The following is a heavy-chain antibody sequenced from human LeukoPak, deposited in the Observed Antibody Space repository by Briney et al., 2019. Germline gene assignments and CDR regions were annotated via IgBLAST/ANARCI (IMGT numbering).Heavy chain of an antibody. CDR3: ARLIIGVSVTTVLPGYYYFDY. CDR1: GGSISSSSYY. Sequence: SETLSLTCTVSGGSISSSSYYWGWIRQPPGKGLEWIGSIYYSGSTYYNPSLKSRVTISVDTSKNQFSLKLSSVTAADTAVYYCARLIIGVSVTTVLPGYYYFDYWGQGTLVTVSS. CDR2: IYYSGST. J-gene: IGHJ4*02. D-gene: IGHD4-17*01. V-gene: IGHV4-39*01.